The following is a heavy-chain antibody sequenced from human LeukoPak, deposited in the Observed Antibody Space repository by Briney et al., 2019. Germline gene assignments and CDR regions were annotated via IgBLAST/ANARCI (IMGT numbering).Heavy chain of an antibody. CDR1: GFTFSSYS. CDR2: ISSSSSYI. J-gene: IGHJ4*02. V-gene: IGHV3-21*01. CDR3: ARATRGRFDSSGYDFDY. D-gene: IGHD3-22*01. Sequence: GGSLRLSFAASGFTFSSYSMNWVRQAPGKGLEWVSSISSSSSYIYYADSVKGRFTISRDNAKNSLYLQLNSLRAEDTSAYYCARATRGRFDSSGYDFDYWGQGTLVTVSS.